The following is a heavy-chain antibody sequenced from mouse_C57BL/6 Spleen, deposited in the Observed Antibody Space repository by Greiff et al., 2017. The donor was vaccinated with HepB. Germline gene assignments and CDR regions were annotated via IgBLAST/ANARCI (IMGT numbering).Heavy chain of an antibody. CDR1: GYAFSSSW. CDR3: ARYYSNHFDY. D-gene: IGHD2-5*01. Sequence: QVQLKESGPELVKPGASVKISCKASGYAFSSSWMNWVKQRPGKGLEWIGRIYPGDGYTNYNGKFKGKATLTANKSSITAYMQLSSLTSDDSAVYCCARYYSNHFDYWGQGTTLTVSS. J-gene: IGHJ2*01. V-gene: IGHV1-82*01. CDR2: IYPGDGYT.